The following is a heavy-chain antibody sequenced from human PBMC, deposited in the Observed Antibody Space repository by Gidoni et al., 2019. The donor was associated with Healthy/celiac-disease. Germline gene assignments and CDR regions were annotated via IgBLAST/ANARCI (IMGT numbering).Heavy chain of an antibody. CDR2: ISGSGGST. Sequence: EVPLLESGGGLVQPGGSLSLPCAASGFASRSYAMSWVRQAPGTGLEWVAAISGSGGSTSYADAVKGRFTISRDNSNNTLYLQMNSLRAEVTAVYYCAKAPRRMVVGGMDVWGQGTTVTVSS. V-gene: IGHV3-23*01. D-gene: IGHD2-15*01. CDR3: AKAPRRMVVGGMDV. CDR1: GFASRSYA. J-gene: IGHJ6*02.